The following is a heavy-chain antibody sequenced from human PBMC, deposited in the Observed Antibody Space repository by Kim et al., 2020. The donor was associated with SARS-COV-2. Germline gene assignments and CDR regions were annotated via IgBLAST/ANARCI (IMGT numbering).Heavy chain of an antibody. D-gene: IGHD3-22*01. Sequence: STIYYADSVKGRFTISRDNAKNSLYLQMNSLRAEDTAVYYCAGNYYDSSEWGQGTLVTVSS. CDR3: AGNYYDSSE. CDR2: STI. V-gene: IGHV3-11*01. J-gene: IGHJ4*02.